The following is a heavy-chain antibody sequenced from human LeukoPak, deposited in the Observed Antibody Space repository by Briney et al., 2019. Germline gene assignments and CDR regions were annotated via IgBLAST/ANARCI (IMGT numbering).Heavy chain of an antibody. J-gene: IGHJ3*02. CDR2: ISSSSTII. CDR1: GFTFSSYE. D-gene: IGHD3-16*01. Sequence: GGSLRLSCAASGFTFSSYELYWVRQAPGKGLEWISYISSSSTIIKYADSVRGRFTISRDDARESLYLQMSSLRADDTAIYYCGASRQYVGAFDIWGQGTLVTVSS. CDR3: GASRQYVGAFDI. V-gene: IGHV3-48*03.